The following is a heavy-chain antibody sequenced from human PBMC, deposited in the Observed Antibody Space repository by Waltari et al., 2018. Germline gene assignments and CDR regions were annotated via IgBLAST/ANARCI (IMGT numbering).Heavy chain of an antibody. CDR2: IDGSAVTT. V-gene: IGHV3-23*01. CDR3: AKATYDTLTGFSGAPGY. Sequence: EVQLLESGGGLIQPGGSLRLSCAASGFTFSTYAMRWFRQAPGKELEGVSSIDGSAVTTYYTVSVEGRFTMSRDNSRNTLYLQMSRLSAEETAVYYWAKATYDTLTGFSGAPGYWGQGALVTVSS. CDR1: GFTFSTYA. D-gene: IGHD3-9*01. J-gene: IGHJ4*02.